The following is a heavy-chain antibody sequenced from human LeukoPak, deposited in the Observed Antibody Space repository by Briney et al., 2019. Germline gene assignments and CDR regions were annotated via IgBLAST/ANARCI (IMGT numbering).Heavy chain of an antibody. CDR3: ARAVITMIVPSGDWFDP. CDR1: GGSISCGSYY. V-gene: IGHV4-61*02. CDR2: IYTSGST. J-gene: IGHJ5*02. Sequence: SETLPLTCTVSGGSISCGSYYWSWIRQPAGKGLEWIGRIYTSGSTNYNPSLKSRVTISVDTSKNQFSLKLSSVTAADTAGYYCARAVITMIVPSGDWFDPWGQGTLVTVSS. D-gene: IGHD3-22*01.